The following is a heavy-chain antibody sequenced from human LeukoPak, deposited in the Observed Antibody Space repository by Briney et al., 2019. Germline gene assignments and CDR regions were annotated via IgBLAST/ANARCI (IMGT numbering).Heavy chain of an antibody. J-gene: IGHJ3*02. V-gene: IGHV3-21*01. CDR3: ARDPSGTYYPRVSGALDS. CDR1: GFTFSSYS. CDR2: ISSISSYI. D-gene: IGHD1-26*01. Sequence: GGSLRLSCAASGFTFSSYSMNWVRQAPGKGLEWVSSISSISSYIYYADSVKGRFTVSRDNAKNSLYLQMDSLRAEDTAVYYCARDPSGTYYPRVSGALDSGGQGTMVTVSA.